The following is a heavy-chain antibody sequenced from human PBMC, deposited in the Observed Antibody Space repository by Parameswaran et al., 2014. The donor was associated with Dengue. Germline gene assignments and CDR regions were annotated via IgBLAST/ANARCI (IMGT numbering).Heavy chain of an antibody. CDR2: IRSKAYGGTT. CDR3: TRRGRVKDGIAAAGPFQH. Sequence: RWIRQPPGKGLEWVGFIRSKAYGGTTEYAASVKGRFTISRDDSKSIAYLQMNSLKTEDTAVYYCTRRGRVKDGIAAAGPFQHWGQGTPVTVSS. D-gene: IGHD6-13*01. J-gene: IGHJ1*01. V-gene: IGHV3-49*02.